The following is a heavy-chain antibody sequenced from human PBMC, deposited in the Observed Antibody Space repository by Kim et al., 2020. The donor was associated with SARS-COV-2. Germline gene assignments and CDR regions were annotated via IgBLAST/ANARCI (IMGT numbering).Heavy chain of an antibody. Sequence: TPALQGRVTISVDTSKSQFSLRMSSVTAADTAVYYCARGQYGSGSYSLDYWGQGTLVTDSS. V-gene: IGHV4-34*01. J-gene: IGHJ4*02. CDR3: ARGQYGSGSYSLDY. D-gene: IGHD3-10*01.